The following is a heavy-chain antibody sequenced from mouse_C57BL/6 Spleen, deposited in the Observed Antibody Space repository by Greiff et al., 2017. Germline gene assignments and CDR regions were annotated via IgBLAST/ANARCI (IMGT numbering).Heavy chain of an antibody. J-gene: IGHJ2*01. Sequence: VQLQQPGAELVKPGASVKLSCKASGYTFTSYWMQWVKQRPGQGLEWIGEIDPSDSYTNYNQKFKGKATLTVDTSSSTAYMQLSSLTSEDSAVYYCARRATVVAECFDYWGQGTTLTVSS. CDR1: GYTFTSYW. CDR2: IDPSDSYT. V-gene: IGHV1-50*01. D-gene: IGHD1-1*01. CDR3: ARRATVVAECFDY.